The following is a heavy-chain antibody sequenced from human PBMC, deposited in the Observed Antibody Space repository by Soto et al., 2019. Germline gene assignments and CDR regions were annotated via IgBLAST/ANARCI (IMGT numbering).Heavy chain of an antibody. V-gene: IGHV4-59*01. D-gene: IGHD6-19*01. J-gene: IGHJ4*02. Sequence: QVQLQESGPGLVKPSETLSLTCTVSGGSISSYYWSWIRQPPGKGLEWIGYIYYSGSTNYNPSLMSRATTSVDTSKIQCSVRLSFVTASDTAVYYCEGGVLAVAGGGLDYWRQGTLVTVSS. CDR3: EGGVLAVAGGGLDY. CDR2: IYYSGST. CDR1: GGSISSYY.